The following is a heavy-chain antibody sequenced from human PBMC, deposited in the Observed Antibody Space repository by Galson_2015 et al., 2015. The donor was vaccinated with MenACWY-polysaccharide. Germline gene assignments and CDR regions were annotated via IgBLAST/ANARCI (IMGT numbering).Heavy chain of an antibody. CDR3: ARENLRYGSPAEIDW. CDR1: GFAFSSYR. D-gene: IGHD3-10*01. CDR2: SSSTSSTI. J-gene: IGHJ4*02. V-gene: IGHV3-48*01. Sequence: SLRLSCAASGFAFSSYRMNWVRQAPGKGLEWVSYSSSTSSTIYYADSVKGRFTISRDNAKNSLYLQVNSLRAEDTAVYYCARENLRYGSPAEIDWWGQGTLVTVSS.